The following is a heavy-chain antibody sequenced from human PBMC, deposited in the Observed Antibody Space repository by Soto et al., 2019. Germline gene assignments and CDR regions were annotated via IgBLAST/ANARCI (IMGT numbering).Heavy chain of an antibody. CDR1: GGSFTSNNW. V-gene: IGHV4-4*02. CDR3: ASRDPGTSVDY. D-gene: IGHD1-7*01. Sequence: QVPLQESGPGLVKPSGTLSLTCAVSGGSFTSNNWWTWVRQPPGQGLEWIGEIYRTGSTNYNPSLKTRVTISLDKPENQFSLKVTSLTAADTAVYYCASRDPGTSVDYWGQGTLVTVSS. J-gene: IGHJ4*02. CDR2: IYRTGST.